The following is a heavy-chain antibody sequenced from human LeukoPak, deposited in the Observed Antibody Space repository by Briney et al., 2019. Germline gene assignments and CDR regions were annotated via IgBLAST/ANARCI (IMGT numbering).Heavy chain of an antibody. V-gene: IGHV3-21*01. Sequence: PGGSLILSCATSGFRLSSYSMTWVRQAPGKGLEWVSSITISSNFIYYADSVKGRFTISRDNAKSSLFLQMNSLRAEDTAVYFCARDGHGDGFFTGYSYFGMDVWGQGTTVTVSS. J-gene: IGHJ6*02. CDR3: ARDGHGDGFFTGYSYFGMDV. D-gene: IGHD3-9*01. CDR1: GFRLSSYS. CDR2: ITISSNFI.